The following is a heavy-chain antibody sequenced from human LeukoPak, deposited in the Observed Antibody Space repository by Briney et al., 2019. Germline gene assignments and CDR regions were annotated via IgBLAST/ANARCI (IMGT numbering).Heavy chain of an antibody. CDR3: TTACPGLLRYFDWLLTNPDY. CDR2: FKSKTDGGTT. J-gene: IGHJ4*02. V-gene: IGHV3-15*01. CDR1: VFTLSNAW. D-gene: IGHD3-9*01. Sequence: GGPLRLSCAASVFTLSNAWMSWVREAREGGVECVGRFKSKTDGGTTDYAARVKGRSTISRDESKNTLYLQMNRLKTEDTAVYYCTTACPGLLRYFDWLLTNPDYWGQGTLVTLSS.